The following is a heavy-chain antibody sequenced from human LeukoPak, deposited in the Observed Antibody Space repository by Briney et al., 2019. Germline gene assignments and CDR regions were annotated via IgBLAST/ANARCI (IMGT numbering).Heavy chain of an antibody. J-gene: IGHJ6*02. CDR3: ATYCSSTSCSNYYYYGMDV. CDR1: GFTFSSYS. V-gene: IGHV3-21*01. Sequence: GGSLRLSCAASGFTFSSYSMNWVRQAPGKGLEWVSSTSSSSSYIYYADSVKGRFTISRDNAKNSLYLQMNSLRAEDTAVYYCATYCSSTSCSNYYYYGMDVWGQGTTVTVSS. D-gene: IGHD2-2*01. CDR2: TSSSSSYI.